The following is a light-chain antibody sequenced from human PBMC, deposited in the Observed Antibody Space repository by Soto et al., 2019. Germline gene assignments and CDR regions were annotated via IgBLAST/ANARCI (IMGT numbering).Light chain of an antibody. CDR3: CSSGGSPTYV. Sequence: QSALTQPASVSGSPGQSITISCTGTSSNVGSYKLVSWYQQHPGKAPELMIFEVNKRPSGVSNRFSGSKSGNTASLTISGLKVEDEADYYCCSSGGSPTYVFGTGTKVTVL. V-gene: IGLV2-23*02. CDR2: EVN. J-gene: IGLJ1*01. CDR1: SSNVGSYKL.